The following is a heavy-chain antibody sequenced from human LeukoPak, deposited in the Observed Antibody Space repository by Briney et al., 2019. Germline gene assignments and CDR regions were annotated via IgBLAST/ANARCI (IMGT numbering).Heavy chain of an antibody. Sequence: KPSEILSLTCTVSGGSISSYYWSWIRQPPGKGLEWIGYIYYSGRTNYNPSLKSRVTISVDTSKNQFSLKLSSVTAADTAVYYCARGVAAQVTAYYYYGMDVWGQGTTVTVSS. D-gene: IGHD6-6*01. CDR1: GGSISSYY. CDR3: ARGVAAQVTAYYYYGMDV. CDR2: IYYSGRT. J-gene: IGHJ6*02. V-gene: IGHV4-59*01.